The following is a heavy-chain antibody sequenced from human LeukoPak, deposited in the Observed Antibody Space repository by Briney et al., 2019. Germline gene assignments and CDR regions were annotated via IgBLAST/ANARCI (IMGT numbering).Heavy chain of an antibody. CDR3: ASRGYSYGYSGYGMDV. V-gene: IGHV1-46*01. D-gene: IGHD5-18*01. Sequence: GASVKVSCEASGYTFTSYYMHWVRQAPGQGLEWMGIINPSGGSTSYAQKFQGRVTITADKSTSTAYMELSSLRSEDTAVYYCASRGYSYGYSGYGMDVWSQGTTVTVSS. CDR1: GYTFTSYY. J-gene: IGHJ6*02. CDR2: INPSGGST.